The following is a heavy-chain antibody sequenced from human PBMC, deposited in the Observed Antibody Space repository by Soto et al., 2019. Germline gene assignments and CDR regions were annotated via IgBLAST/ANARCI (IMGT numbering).Heavy chain of an antibody. CDR1: GFIFDDYA. CDR2: ISWNSGSI. CDR3: AKDISGRGGFYYYYGMDV. Sequence: EEQLVESGGGLVQPGRSLRLSRAASGFIFDDYAMHWVRRPPGKGLEWVSGISWNSGSIGYADSVKARFTISRDNDKKTRYLQMNSLRAEDTALYYCAKDISGRGGFYYYYGMDVWGQGTTVTVSS. V-gene: IGHV3-9*01. J-gene: IGHJ6*02. D-gene: IGHD3-10*01.